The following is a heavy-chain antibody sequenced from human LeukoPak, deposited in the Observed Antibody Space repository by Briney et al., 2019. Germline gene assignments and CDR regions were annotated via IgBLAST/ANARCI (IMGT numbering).Heavy chain of an antibody. Sequence: KASETLSLTCTVSGGSISSYYWRWIRQPPGKGREWSGEINHSGSTNYKPSLKSRVTISVDTSKNQFSLKLSSVTAADTAVYYCARRLGQQLVPGNNWFDPWGQGTLVTVSS. D-gene: IGHD6-13*01. CDR1: GGSISSYY. V-gene: IGHV4-34*01. CDR3: ARRLGQQLVPGNNWFDP. CDR2: INHSGST. J-gene: IGHJ5*02.